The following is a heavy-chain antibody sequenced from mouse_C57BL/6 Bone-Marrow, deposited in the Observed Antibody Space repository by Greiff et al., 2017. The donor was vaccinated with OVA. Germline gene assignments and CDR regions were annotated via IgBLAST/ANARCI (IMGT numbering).Heavy chain of an antibody. J-gene: IGHJ2*01. CDR1: GYTFTSYW. V-gene: IGHV1-69*01. Sequence: VQLQQPGAELVMPGASVKLSCKASGYTFTSYWMHWVKQRPGQGLEWIGEIDPSDSYTNYNQKFKGKSTLTVDKSSSTAYMQLSSLTSEDSAVYYCARRSSGYVGYFDYWGQGTTLTVSS. CDR3: ARRSSGYVGYFDY. CDR2: IDPSDSYT. D-gene: IGHD3-2*02.